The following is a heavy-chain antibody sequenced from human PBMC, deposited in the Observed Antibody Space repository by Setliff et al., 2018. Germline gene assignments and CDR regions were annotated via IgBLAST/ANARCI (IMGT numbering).Heavy chain of an antibody. Sequence: GGSLRLSCAASGFTFSSYAMSWVRQAPGKGLKWVSAISGSSSTIYYADSVKGRFTISRDNAKNSLYLQMNSLRAEDMAVYYCAKARGSSWLFYYMDVWGKGTTVTVSS. CDR1: GFTFSSYA. J-gene: IGHJ6*03. CDR2: ISGSSSTI. V-gene: IGHV3-23*01. CDR3: AKARGSSWLFYYMDV. D-gene: IGHD6-13*01.